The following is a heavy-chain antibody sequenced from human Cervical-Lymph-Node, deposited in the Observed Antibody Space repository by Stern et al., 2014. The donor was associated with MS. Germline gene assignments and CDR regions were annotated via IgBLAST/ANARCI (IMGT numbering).Heavy chain of an antibody. V-gene: IGHV2-70*01. CDR1: GFSLSTSGMC. CDR2: IDWDDDK. CDR3: ARASTGATAFDY. Sequence: QVTLKESGPALVKPTHTLTLTCTFSGFSLSTSGMCVSWIRQPPGKAMEXLALIDWDDDKYYSTSLKTRLTISKDTSKNQVVLTMTNMDPVDTATYYCARASTGATAFDYWGQGTLVTVSS. J-gene: IGHJ4*02. D-gene: IGHD5-12*01.